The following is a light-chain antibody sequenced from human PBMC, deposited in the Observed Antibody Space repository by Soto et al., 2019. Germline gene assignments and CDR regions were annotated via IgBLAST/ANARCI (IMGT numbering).Light chain of an antibody. V-gene: IGKV3-11*01. J-gene: IGKJ4*01. Sequence: EIVLTQSPATLSLSPGERATLSCRASQSVSTYATYLAWYQQKPGQAPRLLIYDASSRATGIPARFSGSGSGIDFTLTISSLVPEDFAVYYCQQRSNWSAVFGGGTKVDIK. CDR1: QSVSTY. CDR3: QQRSNWSAV. CDR2: DAS.